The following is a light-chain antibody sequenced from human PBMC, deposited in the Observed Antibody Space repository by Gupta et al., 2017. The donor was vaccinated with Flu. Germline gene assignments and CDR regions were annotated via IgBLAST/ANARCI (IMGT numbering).Light chain of an antibody. CDR1: SGSIASSY. J-gene: IGLJ1*01. Sequence: NFMLTQPHSVSESPGKTVTISSTRNSGSIASSYVQWYQHRPDSSPTTVIYEHSQRPSGVPDRFSGSIDSSSNSASLTISGLKTEDEADDYCQSYDATTYVFGTGTEVTVL. CDR2: EHS. CDR3: QSYDATTYV. V-gene: IGLV6-57*01.